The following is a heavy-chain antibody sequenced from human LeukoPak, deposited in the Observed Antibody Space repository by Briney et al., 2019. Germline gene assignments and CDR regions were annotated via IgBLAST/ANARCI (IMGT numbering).Heavy chain of an antibody. CDR1: GFTFDDDA. V-gene: IGHV3-9*01. Sequence: GGSLRLSCAASGFTFDDDAMHWVRQAPGKGLEWVSGISWNSGSIGYADSVKGRSTISRDNAKNSLYLQMNSLRAEDTALYYCAKDTAMVPRGDFDYWGQGTLVTVSS. D-gene: IGHD5-18*01. CDR3: AKDTAMVPRGDFDY. CDR2: ISWNSGSI. J-gene: IGHJ4*02.